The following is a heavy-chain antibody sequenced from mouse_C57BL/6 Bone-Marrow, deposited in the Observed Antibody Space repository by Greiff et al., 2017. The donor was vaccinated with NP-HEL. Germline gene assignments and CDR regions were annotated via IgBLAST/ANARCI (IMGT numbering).Heavy chain of an antibody. Sequence: QVQLKESGPGLVQPSQSLSITCTVSGFSLTSYGVHWVRQSPGKGLEWLGVIWSGGSTDYNAAFISRLSISKDNSKSQVFFKMNSLQADDTAIYYCARLYYYGSSAWFACWGQGTLVTVSA. CDR3: ARLYYYGSSAWFAC. V-gene: IGHV2-2*01. J-gene: IGHJ3*01. CDR1: GFSLTSYG. CDR2: IWSGGST. D-gene: IGHD1-1*01.